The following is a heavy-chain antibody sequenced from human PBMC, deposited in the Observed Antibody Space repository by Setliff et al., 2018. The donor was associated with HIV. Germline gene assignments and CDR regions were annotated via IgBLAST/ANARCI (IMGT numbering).Heavy chain of an antibody. CDR1: GFTFSDSY. CDR2: ISNSGSDI. Sequence: PGGSLRLSCAASGFTFSDSYMSWIRQAPGKGLEWIAYISNSGSDIYYADSVKGRFTISRDNAKNSLYLQMNSLRIEDTAVYYCARAGYFKGFDYWGQGTLVTVSS. CDR3: ARAGYFKGFDY. J-gene: IGHJ4*02. V-gene: IGHV3-11*01. D-gene: IGHD1-26*01.